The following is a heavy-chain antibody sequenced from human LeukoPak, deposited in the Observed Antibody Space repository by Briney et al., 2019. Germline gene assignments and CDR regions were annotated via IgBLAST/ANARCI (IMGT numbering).Heavy chain of an antibody. J-gene: IGHJ6*02. CDR3: AILFVGAPSYYYYGMDV. CDR1: GGSISSSSYY. CDR2: IYYSGST. V-gene: IGHV4-39*01. D-gene: IGHD3-16*01. Sequence: PSETLSLTCTVSGGSISSSSYYWGWIRQPPGKGLEWIGSIYYSGSTYYNPSLKCRVTISVDTSKNQFSLKLSSVTAADTAVYYRAILFVGAPSYYYYGMDVWGQGTTVTVSS.